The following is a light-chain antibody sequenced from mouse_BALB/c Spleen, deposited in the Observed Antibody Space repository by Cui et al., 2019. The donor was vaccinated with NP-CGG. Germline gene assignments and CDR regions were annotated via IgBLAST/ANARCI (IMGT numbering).Light chain of an antibody. CDR3: ALWYSNHWV. Sequence: QAVVSQENALTTSPGETVTLTCRSSTGAVTTSNYANWVQEKPDQLFTGLIGGTNNRAPGVPARFSGSLIGDKAALTITGAQTEDEAIYFCALWYSNHWVFGGGTKLTVL. V-gene: IGLV1*01. J-gene: IGLJ1*01. CDR1: TGAVTTSNY. CDR2: GTN.